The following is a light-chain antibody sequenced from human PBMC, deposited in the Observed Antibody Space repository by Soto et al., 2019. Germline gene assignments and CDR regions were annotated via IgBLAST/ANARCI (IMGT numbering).Light chain of an antibody. CDR2: EVS. V-gene: IGLV2-14*01. CDR1: SSDVGGYNY. J-gene: IGLJ3*02. CDR3: TSYTRSSTRV. Sequence: QSALTQPASVSGSPGQSITISCTGTSSDVGGYNYVSWYQQHPGKAPKLMIYEVSNRPSGVSNRFSGSKSGNTASLTISGLQAEDDADYYCTSYTRSSTRVFGGGTKLTVL.